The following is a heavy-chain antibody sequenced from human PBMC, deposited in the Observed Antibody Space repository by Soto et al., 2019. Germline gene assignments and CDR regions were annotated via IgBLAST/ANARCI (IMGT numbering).Heavy chain of an antibody. CDR3: ATDRGGGGY. Sequence: EVQLVESGGGLIQPGGSLRLSCAVSGFTVSNNYMSWVRQAPGKGLEGVSVIYSGGYTAYGDSVKGRFTISRDNSKNNLYLKVNSRGAAGPGVFYWATDRGGGGYWGQGTLVTVSS. D-gene: IGHD3-10*01. CDR2: IYSGGYT. J-gene: IGHJ4*02. V-gene: IGHV3-53*01. CDR1: GFTVSNNY.